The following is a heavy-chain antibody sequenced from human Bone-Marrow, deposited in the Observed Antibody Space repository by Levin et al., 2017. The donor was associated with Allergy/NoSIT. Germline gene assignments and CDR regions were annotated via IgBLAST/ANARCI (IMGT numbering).Heavy chain of an antibody. V-gene: IGHV3-21*01. CDR2: VSSSGRHI. CDR3: VRGGIPY. J-gene: IGHJ4*02. D-gene: IGHD6-13*01. CDR1: GFTFSSFS. Sequence: GGSLRLSCAASGFTFSSFSFNWVRQAPGKGLEWLSSVSSSGRHINYADSVKGRFSISRDNANSSVFLQMNNLRVEDTAVYYCVRGGIPYWGQGTLVIVSS.